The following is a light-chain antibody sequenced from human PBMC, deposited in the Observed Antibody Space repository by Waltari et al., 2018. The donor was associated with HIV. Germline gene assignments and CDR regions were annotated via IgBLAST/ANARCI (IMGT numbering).Light chain of an antibody. CDR3: ISYTSGSTLYV. Sequence: QSALTQPASVSGSPGQSITISCTGTSSDVGGYNYVSWYQQHPGRAPKVVVYEVSNRPSGISNRFSDSKSGNTASLTISGLQAEDEADYYCISYTSGSTLYVFGTGTKVTVL. CDR2: EVS. CDR1: SSDVGGYNY. J-gene: IGLJ1*01. V-gene: IGLV2-14*01.